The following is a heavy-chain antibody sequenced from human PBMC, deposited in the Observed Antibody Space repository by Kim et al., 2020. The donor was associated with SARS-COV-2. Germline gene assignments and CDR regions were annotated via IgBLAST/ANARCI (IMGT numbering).Heavy chain of an antibody. CDR3: ARAYDYIWGSYRSLFTGAGYYFDY. J-gene: IGHJ4*02. CDR2: IKQDGSEK. V-gene: IGHV3-7*01. Sequence: GGSLRLSCAASGFTFSSYWMSWVRQAPGKGLEWVANIKQDGSEKYYVDSVKGRFTISRDNAKNSLYLQMNSLRAEDTAVYYCARAYDYIWGSYRSLFTGAGYYFDYWGQGTLVTVSS. D-gene: IGHD3-16*02. CDR1: GFTFSSYW.